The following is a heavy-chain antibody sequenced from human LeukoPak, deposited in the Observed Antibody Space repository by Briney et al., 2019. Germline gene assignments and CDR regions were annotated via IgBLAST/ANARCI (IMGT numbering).Heavy chain of an antibody. Sequence: GASVKVSCKASGYTFTGYYMHWVRQAPGQGLEWMGWINPNSGGTNYAQKFQGRVTMTRDTSISTAYMELSRLRSDDTAVYYCARAPGPDSSGYYYASRSGEFDYWGQGTLVTVSS. CDR3: ARAPGPDSSGYYYASRSGEFDY. D-gene: IGHD3-22*01. CDR1: GYTFTGYY. J-gene: IGHJ4*02. CDR2: INPNSGGT. V-gene: IGHV1-2*02.